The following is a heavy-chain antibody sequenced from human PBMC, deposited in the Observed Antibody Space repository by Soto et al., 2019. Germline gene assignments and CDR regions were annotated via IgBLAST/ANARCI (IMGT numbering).Heavy chain of an antibody. J-gene: IGHJ4*02. D-gene: IGHD2-8*01. V-gene: IGHV3-48*01. CDR1: GFTFSSYS. Sequence: EVQLVESGGGLVQPGGSLRLSCAASGFTFSSYSMNWVRQAPGKGLEWVSYISGSSSMIYYADSVKGRFTISRDNAKNSLYLQMNSLRAEDTAVYYCARDLNPRQEMLYALFGYWGQGTLVTVSS. CDR3: ARDLNPRQEMLYALFGY. CDR2: ISGSSSMI.